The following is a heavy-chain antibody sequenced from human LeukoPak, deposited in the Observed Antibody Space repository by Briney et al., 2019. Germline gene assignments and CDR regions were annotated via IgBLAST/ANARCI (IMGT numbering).Heavy chain of an antibody. Sequence: GASVKVSCKAYGYRFRDHYIHWVRQAPGQGLEYLGWINPNSGGTNYAQKFQGRVTLTRDTSIDTAYIHLDSLTSDDTAVYFCARGYFGVYVLDTWGQGTLVTVPS. CDR2: INPNSGGT. D-gene: IGHD5/OR15-5a*01. V-gene: IGHV1-2*02. CDR3: ARGYFGVYVLDT. J-gene: IGHJ5*02. CDR1: GYRFRDHY.